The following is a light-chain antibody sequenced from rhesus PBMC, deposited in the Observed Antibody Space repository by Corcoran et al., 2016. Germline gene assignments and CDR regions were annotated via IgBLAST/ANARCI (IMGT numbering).Light chain of an antibody. CDR3: MQTLQTPFP. J-gene: IGKJ3*01. CDR2: LVS. V-gene: IGKV2-78*01. Sequence: DIVMTQTPLSLPVTPGEPASISCRSSQSLLDSDGYTHLHWYLQKPGQSPQLRICLVSNRASGVPDRFSGRGSGTVFTLKIRRVEAEDVGVYYCMQTLQTPFPFGPGTKLDIK. CDR1: QSLLDSDGYTH.